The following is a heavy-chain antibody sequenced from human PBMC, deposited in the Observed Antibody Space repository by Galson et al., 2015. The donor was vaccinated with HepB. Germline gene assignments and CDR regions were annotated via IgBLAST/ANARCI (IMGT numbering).Heavy chain of an antibody. CDR3: ATSKYSRVHDAFDI. CDR2: ISPILDTA. Sequence: SVKVSCKASGGTLTSYGISWVRQAPGQGLEWMGRISPILDTANYAQKLQGRVTISADKSTNTAYMELRSLRSDDTAMYYCATSKYSRVHDAFDIWGQG. D-gene: IGHD6-13*01. CDR1: GGTLTSYG. J-gene: IGHJ3*02. V-gene: IGHV1-69*04.